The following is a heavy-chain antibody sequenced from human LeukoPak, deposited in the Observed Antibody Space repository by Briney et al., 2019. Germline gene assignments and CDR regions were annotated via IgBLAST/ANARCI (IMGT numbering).Heavy chain of an antibody. J-gene: IGHJ4*02. CDR2: IRYDGSNK. CDR1: GFTFSSYG. D-gene: IGHD3-9*01. CDR3: ESLLSLYYDILTAVDY. V-gene: IGHV3-30*02. Sequence: PGRSLRLSCAASGFTFSSYGMHWARQAPGKGLEWVAFIRYDGSNKYYADSVKGRFTISRDNSKNTLYLQMNSLRAEDTAVYYCESLLSLYYDILTAVDYWGQGTLVTVSS.